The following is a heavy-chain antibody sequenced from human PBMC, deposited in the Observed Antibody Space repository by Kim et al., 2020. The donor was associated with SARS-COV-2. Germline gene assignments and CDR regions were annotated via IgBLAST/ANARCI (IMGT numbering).Heavy chain of an antibody. Sequence: GGSLRLSCAASGLTFSDYYMSWIRQAPGKGLEWVSYISSTSRYTSYADSVKGRFAISRDNTKGSLFLQMNTLRTEDTAVYYCAREDLAVADAFDSWGQGT. CDR3: AREDLAVADAFDS. J-gene: IGHJ4*02. CDR2: ISSTSRYT. D-gene: IGHD6-19*01. V-gene: IGHV3-11*05. CDR1: GLTFSDYY.